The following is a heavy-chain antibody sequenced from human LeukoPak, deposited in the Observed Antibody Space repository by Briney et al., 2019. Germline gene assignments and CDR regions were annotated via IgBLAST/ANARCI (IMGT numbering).Heavy chain of an antibody. CDR3: TKALVTMIVVVMPQYYFDY. D-gene: IGHD3-22*01. CDR1: GLNFGTYA. J-gene: IGHJ4*02. CDR2: INGIGYRT. V-gene: IGHV3-23*01. Sequence: GGSLRLSCAASGLNFGTYAMIWVRQAPGKGLEGGSCINGIGYRTEYSDSVKGRFTLSRDTSQNTLYLHLNSLRAEDKAVYYCTKALVTMIVVVMPQYYFDYWGQGPQVTVSS.